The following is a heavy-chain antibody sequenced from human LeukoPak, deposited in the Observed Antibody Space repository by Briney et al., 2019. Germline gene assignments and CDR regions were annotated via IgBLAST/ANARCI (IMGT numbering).Heavy chain of an antibody. CDR1: GFTFSDYY. D-gene: IGHD1-1*01. CDR3: ARSQRRSYYGMDV. CDR2: ISSSGSYT. Sequence: PGGSLRLSCAASGFTFSDYYMSWIRQAPGKGLEWVSYISSSGSYTNYADSVKGRFTISRDNAKNSLYLQMNSLRAEDTAVYYCARSQRRSYYGMDVWGQGTTVTVSS. V-gene: IGHV3-11*03. J-gene: IGHJ6*02.